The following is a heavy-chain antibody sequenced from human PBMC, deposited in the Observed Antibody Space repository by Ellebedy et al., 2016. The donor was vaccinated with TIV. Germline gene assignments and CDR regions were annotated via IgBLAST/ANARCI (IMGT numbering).Heavy chain of an antibody. J-gene: IGHJ4*02. V-gene: IGHV3-23*01. CDR2: ISGSGDST. D-gene: IGHD6-19*01. CDR1: GLTFRSYA. CDR3: ARDQWLGRAYYFDY. Sequence: GESLKISCAASGLTFRSYAMSWVRQAPGKGLEWVSGISGSGDSTDYADSVKGRFTISRDNSKNTLYLQMNSLRAEDTAVYYCARDQWLGRAYYFDYWGQGTLLTVSS.